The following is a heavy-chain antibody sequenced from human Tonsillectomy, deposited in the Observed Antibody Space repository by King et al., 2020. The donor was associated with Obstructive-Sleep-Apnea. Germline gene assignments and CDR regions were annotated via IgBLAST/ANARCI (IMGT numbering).Heavy chain of an antibody. CDR3: ARDLDGPDSSSWTTSRFDY. D-gene: IGHD6-13*01. CDR1: GFTFSSYW. CDR2: IKQDGSEN. V-gene: IGHV3-7*03. Sequence: VQLVESGGGLVQPGGSLRLSCAASGFTFSSYWMSWVRQAPGKGLEWVANIKQDGSENYYVDSVTGRFTISRDNAKNSLYLQMNSLRAEDTAVYYCARDLDGPDSSSWTTSRFDYWGQGTLVTVSS. J-gene: IGHJ4*02.